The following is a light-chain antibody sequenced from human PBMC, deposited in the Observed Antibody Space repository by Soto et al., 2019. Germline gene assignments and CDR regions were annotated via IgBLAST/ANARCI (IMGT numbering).Light chain of an antibody. V-gene: IGLV2-14*01. CDR1: SSDVGGYNY. CDR3: SSYTISSFYV. Sequence: QSALTQPASVSGSPGQSITISCTGTSSDVGGYNYVSWYQQHPGKAPKLMIYDVSNRPSGVSNRFSGSKSGNTASLTISGLQAEDEADYCSSYTISSFYVFGTGTKVTVL. J-gene: IGLJ1*01. CDR2: DVS.